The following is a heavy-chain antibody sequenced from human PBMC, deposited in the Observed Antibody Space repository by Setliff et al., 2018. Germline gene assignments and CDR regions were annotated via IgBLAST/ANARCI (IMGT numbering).Heavy chain of an antibody. Sequence: GESLKISCAASRFTFSSNWMSWVRQAPGKGLEWVANINQDGSEKYYVDSVKGRFTISRDNAKNSLYLEMNSLRVEDTAVYYCARDVAAWDYWGQGTLVTVSS. J-gene: IGHJ4*02. V-gene: IGHV3-7*01. CDR3: ARDVAAWDY. D-gene: IGHD6-25*01. CDR2: INQDGSEK. CDR1: RFTFSSNW.